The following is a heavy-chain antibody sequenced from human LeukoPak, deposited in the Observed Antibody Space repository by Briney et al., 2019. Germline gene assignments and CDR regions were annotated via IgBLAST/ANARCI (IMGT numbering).Heavy chain of an antibody. J-gene: IGHJ6*02. V-gene: IGHV3-7*01. Sequence: GGSLRLSCAASGFTFSSYWMSWVRQAPGKGLEWVANINQDGSEKYYVDSVRGRFTISRDNAKNSLYLQMNSLRAEDTAVYYCARDMKLELAASSGYYYGMDVWGQGTTVTVSS. D-gene: IGHD1-7*01. CDR1: GFTFSSYW. CDR3: ARDMKLELAASSGYYYGMDV. CDR2: INQDGSEK.